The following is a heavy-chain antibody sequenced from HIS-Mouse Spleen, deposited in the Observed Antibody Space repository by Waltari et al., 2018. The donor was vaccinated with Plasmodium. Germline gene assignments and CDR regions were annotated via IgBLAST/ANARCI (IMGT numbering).Heavy chain of an antibody. CDR3: ASSWYWYFDL. D-gene: IGHD6-13*01. CDR2: IKQDGSEK. Sequence: EVQLVESGGGLVQHGGCLRLSCAASGFHFSSYWMSWVRQAPGKGLEWVANIKQDGSEKYYVDSVKGRFTISRDNAKNSLYLQMNSLRAEDTAVYYCASSWYWYFDLWGRGTLVTVSS. CDR1: GFHFSSYW. J-gene: IGHJ2*01. V-gene: IGHV3-7*01.